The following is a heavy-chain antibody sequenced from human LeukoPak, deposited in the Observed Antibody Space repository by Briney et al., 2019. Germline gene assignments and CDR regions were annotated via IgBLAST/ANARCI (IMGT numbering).Heavy chain of an antibody. CDR2: ISSRSTYI. J-gene: IGHJ3*02. V-gene: IGHV3-21*01. CDR3: ATSMAQDVDAFHI. Sequence: KPGGSLRLSCAASGFTFNSHWMHWVRQAPGKGLEWVSSISSRSTYIYYADSVKGRFTISRDNAKNSLYLQMNNLRAEDTAMFYCATSMAQDVDAFHIWGQGTMVTVSS. CDR1: GFTFNSHW. D-gene: IGHD2-21*01.